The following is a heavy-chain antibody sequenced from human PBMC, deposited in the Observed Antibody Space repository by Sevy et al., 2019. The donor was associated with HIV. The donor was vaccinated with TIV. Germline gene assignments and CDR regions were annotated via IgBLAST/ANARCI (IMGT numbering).Heavy chain of an antibody. D-gene: IGHD3-22*01. CDR1: GITLTPYW. CDR2: INSDGSST. CDR3: SRGLYYYDMRGHQEPGDY. V-gene: IGHV3-74*01. Sequence: GGSLRLSCATSGITLTPYWMHWVRQVPGKGLVWVSRINSDGSSTSYAESGKGRFTISRDNGKNTLYLQIKSLRVEDTAVYFCSRGLYYYDMRGHQEPGDYWGQGVLVTVSS. J-gene: IGHJ4*02.